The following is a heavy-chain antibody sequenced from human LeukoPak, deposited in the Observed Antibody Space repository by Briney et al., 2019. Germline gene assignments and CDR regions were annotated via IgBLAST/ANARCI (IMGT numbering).Heavy chain of an antibody. J-gene: IGHJ6*02. D-gene: IGHD6-13*01. V-gene: IGHV1-8*03. Sequence: ASVKVSCKASGYTFTSYDINWVRQATGQGLEWMGWMNPNSGNTGYAQKFQGRVTITRNTSISTAYMELSSLRSEDTAVYYCARVLGIAAAGTGYYYGMDVWGQGTTVTVSS. CDR3: ARVLGIAAAGTGYYYGMDV. CDR2: MNPNSGNT. CDR1: GYTFTSYD.